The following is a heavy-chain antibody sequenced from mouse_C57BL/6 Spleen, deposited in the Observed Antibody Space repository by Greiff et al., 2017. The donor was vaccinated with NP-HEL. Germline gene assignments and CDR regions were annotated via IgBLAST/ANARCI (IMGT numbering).Heavy chain of an antibody. CDR3: ARGGDENYYAMDY. CDR1: GYTFTSYW. CDR2: IDPSDSYT. J-gene: IGHJ4*01. Sequence: VQLQQPGAELVMPGASVKLSCKASGYTFTSYWMHWVKQRPGQGLEWIGEIDPSDSYTNYNQKFKGKSTLTVDKSSSTAYLQLSSLTSEDSAVYYCARGGDENYYAMDYWGQGTSVTVSS. V-gene: IGHV1-69*01.